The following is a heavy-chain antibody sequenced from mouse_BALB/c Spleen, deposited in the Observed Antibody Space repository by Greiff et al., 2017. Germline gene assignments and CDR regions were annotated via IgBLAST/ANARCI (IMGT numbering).Heavy chain of an antibody. CDR1: GFTFSSYT. D-gene: IGHD1-2*01. Sequence: EVQRVESGGGLVQPGGSLKLSCAASGFTFSSYTMSWVRQTPEKRLEWVAYISNGGGSTYYPDTVKGRFTISRDNARNILYLQMSSLRSEDTAMYYCAREDGYGDYWGQGTTLTVSS. V-gene: IGHV5-12-2*01. CDR3: AREDGYGDY. J-gene: IGHJ2*01. CDR2: ISNGGGST.